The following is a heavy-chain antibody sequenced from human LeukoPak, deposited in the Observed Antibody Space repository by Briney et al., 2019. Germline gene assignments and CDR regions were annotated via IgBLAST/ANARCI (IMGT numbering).Heavy chain of an antibody. D-gene: IGHD4-17*01. CDR3: ARGPNYGDRVDYLDS. V-gene: IGHV3-7*01. J-gene: IGHJ4*02. CDR1: GLTSSSHL. CDR2: IKQGGRNK. Sequence: PGGRLRFSAAASGLTSSSHLMRWVRHAPGEGLEWVASIKQGGRNKYQADAVKGRFTASRDNARDSLYLQMNSLTADDTSIYYCARGPNYGDRVDYLDSWGQGTEVTVSS.